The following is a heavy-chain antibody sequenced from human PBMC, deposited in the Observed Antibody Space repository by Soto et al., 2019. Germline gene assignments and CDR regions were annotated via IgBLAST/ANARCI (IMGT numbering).Heavy chain of an antibody. J-gene: IGHJ4*02. CDR3: ARGRHWLDF. CDR1: GGSISDYY. V-gene: IGHV4-59*01. Sequence: QVQLQESGPGLVKPSETLSLTCTVSGGSISDYYWSWVRQPPGKGLQWIGYIYYTASTNYNPSLKTRVTISLATSENQFSLKLRSVTAADTAVYYCARGRHWLDFWGQGTLLTVSS. CDR2: IYYTAST. D-gene: IGHD6-19*01.